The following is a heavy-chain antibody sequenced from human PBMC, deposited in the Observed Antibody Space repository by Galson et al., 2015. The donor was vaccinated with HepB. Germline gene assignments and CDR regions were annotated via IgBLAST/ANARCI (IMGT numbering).Heavy chain of an antibody. Sequence: QSGAEVKKPGESLKISCRGSGYTFTNYWVGWVRQMPGKGLEWMGRIDPSDSHTNYSPSFQGHVTISADKSISTAYLQWSSLKASDTAMYYCARLPNLPSGYCTSPYHWGQGALLTVPP. V-gene: IGHV5-10-1*01. D-gene: IGHD2-8*01. CDR2: IDPSDSHT. CDR1: GYTFTNYW. J-gene: IGHJ5*02. CDR3: ARLPNLPSGYCTSPYH.